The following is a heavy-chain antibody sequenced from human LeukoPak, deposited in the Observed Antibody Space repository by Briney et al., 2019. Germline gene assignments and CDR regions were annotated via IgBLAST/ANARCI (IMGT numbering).Heavy chain of an antibody. CDR3: AKERSGVVPAAINY. D-gene: IGHD2-2*01. V-gene: IGHV3-23*01. CDR2: ISGSGSST. J-gene: IGHJ4*02. Sequence: GGSLRLSCAVSGFTFSNYAMSWVRQAPGKGVEWVSAISGSGSSTYYADSVKGRFTISRDNSKNTLFLQMNSLRAEDTAVYYCAKERSGVVPAAINYWGQGTLVTVSS. CDR1: GFTFSNYA.